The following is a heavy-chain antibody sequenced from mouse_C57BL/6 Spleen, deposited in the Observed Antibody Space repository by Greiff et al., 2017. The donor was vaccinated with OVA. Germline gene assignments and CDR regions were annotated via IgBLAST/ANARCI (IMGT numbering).Heavy chain of an antibody. V-gene: IGHV1-82*01. J-gene: IGHJ2*01. CDR3: ATLGDFDY. Sequence: VQLQESGPELVKPGASVKISCKASGYAFSSSWMNWVKQRPGKGLEWIGRIYPGDGDTNYNGKFKGKATLTADKSSSTAYMQLSSLTSEDSAVYFCATLGDFDYWGQGTTLTVSS. CDR1: GYAFSSSW. CDR2: IYPGDGDT.